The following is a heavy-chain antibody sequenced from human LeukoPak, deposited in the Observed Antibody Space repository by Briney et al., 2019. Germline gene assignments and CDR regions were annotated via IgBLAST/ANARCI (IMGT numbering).Heavy chain of an antibody. CDR3: ARDPGSGRTYFDY. CDR2: IWYDGSNK. CDR1: GFTFSSYG. J-gene: IGHJ4*02. Sequence: GSLRLSCAASGFTFSSYGMHWVRQAPGKGLEWVAVIWYDGSNKYYADSVKGRFTISRDNSKNTLYLQMNSLRAEDTAVYYCARDPGSGRTYFDYWGQGTLVTVSS. D-gene: IGHD6-19*01. V-gene: IGHV3-33*01.